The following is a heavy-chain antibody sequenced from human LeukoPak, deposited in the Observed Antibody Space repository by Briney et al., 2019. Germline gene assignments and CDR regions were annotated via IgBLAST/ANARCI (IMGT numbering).Heavy chain of an antibody. J-gene: IGHJ3*02. CDR3: ARDHSSSSGAFDI. CDR2: IYYSGST. V-gene: IGHV4-59*01. Sequence: RSSETLSLTCTVSGGSISSYYWSWVRQPPGKGLEWIGYIYYSGSTNYNPSLKSRVTISVDTSKNQFSLKLSSVTAADTAVYYCARDHSSSSGAFDIWGQGTTVTVSS. CDR1: GGSISSYY. D-gene: IGHD6-6*01.